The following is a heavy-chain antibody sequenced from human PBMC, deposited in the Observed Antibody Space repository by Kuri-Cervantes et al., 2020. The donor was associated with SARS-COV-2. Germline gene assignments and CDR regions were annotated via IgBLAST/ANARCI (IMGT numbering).Heavy chain of an antibody. V-gene: IGHV3-7*03. CDR2: IKQDGSEK. D-gene: IGHD2-2*02. CDR3: AKDLTFVGAAPAVIRATKALPIT. Sequence: LSLTCAASGFTLISYWMSWVRQAPGKGLEWVANIKQDGSEKYYVDSVKGRFTTSRDNSKNTLCLQMNSLRAEDTAVYYCAKDLTFVGAAPAVIRATKALPITWGQGTLVTVSS. J-gene: IGHJ5*02. CDR1: GFTLISYW.